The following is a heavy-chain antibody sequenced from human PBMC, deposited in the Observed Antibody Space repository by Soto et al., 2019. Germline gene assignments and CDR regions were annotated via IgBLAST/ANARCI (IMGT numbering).Heavy chain of an antibody. Sequence: RHSCAASGVDVSHHDVSWVRQATGKGLEWVSNIYTAGDTYYADSVKGRFTVSRDRATNSLYLQMNSLRDQDTAVYYCARDSSYACDKWGQGTMVTVSS. CDR2: IYTAGDT. CDR1: GVDVSHHD. V-gene: IGHV3-66*01. CDR3: ARDSSYACDK. J-gene: IGHJ3*02. D-gene: IGHD3-10*01.